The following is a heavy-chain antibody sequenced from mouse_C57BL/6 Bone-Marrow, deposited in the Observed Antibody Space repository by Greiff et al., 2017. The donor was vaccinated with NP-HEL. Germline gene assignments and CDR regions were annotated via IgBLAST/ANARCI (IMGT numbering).Heavy chain of an antibody. D-gene: IGHD1-1*01. CDR2: INPNNGGT. CDR1: GYKFTDYY. Sequence: EVKLQQSGPELVKPGASVKISCTASGYKFTDYYMNWVKQSHGKSLEWIGDINPNNGGTSYNQKFKGKATLTVDKSSSTAYMELRSLTSEDSAVYYCSRPYYYRSSLPVDYWGQGTTLTVSS. CDR3: SRPYYYRSSLPVDY. V-gene: IGHV1-26*01. J-gene: IGHJ2*01.